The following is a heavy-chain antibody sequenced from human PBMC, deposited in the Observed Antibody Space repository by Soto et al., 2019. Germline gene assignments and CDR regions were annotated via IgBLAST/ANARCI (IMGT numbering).Heavy chain of an antibody. CDR3: ARAIKIDYGDYLDFYYYGMDV. V-gene: IGHV4-31*03. CDR2: IYYSGST. J-gene: IGHJ6*02. D-gene: IGHD4-17*01. Sequence: SETLSLTCTVSGGSISSGGYYWSWIRQHPGKGLEWIGYIYYSGSTYYNPSLKSRVTISVDKSKNQFSLKLSSVTAADTAVYYCARAIKIDYGDYLDFYYYGMDVWGQGTTVTVSS. CDR1: GGSISSGGYY.